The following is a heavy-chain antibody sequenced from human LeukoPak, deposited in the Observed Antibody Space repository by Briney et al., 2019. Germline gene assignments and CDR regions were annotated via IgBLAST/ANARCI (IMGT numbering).Heavy chain of an antibody. D-gene: IGHD3-22*01. CDR3: ARLSLYYYDSTQAFDY. CDR2: IYYSGST. J-gene: IGHJ4*02. Sequence: PSETLSLTCTVSGGFISSYYWSWIRQPPGKGLEWIGYIYYSGSTNYNPSLKSRVTISVDTSKNQFSLKLSSVTAADTAVYYCARLSLYYYDSTQAFDYWGQGTLVTVSS. V-gene: IGHV4-59*08. CDR1: GGFISSYY.